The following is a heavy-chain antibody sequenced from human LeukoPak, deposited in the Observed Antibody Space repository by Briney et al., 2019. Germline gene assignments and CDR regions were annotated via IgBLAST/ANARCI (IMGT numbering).Heavy chain of an antibody. CDR3: ARGGTYSGYDADDY. Sequence: PSQTLSLTCTVSGASISSGAYYWSWIRQPPGKGLEWIGYIYYSGSTYYNPSLKSRVTISVDTSKNQFSLKLSSVTAADTAVYYCARGGTYSGYDADDYWGQGTRVTVSS. V-gene: IGHV4-30-4*01. J-gene: IGHJ4*02. CDR1: GASISSGAYY. CDR2: IYYSGST. D-gene: IGHD5-12*01.